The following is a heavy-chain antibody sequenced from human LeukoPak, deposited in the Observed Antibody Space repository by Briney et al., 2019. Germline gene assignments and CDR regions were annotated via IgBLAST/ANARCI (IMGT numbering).Heavy chain of an antibody. J-gene: IGHJ4*02. V-gene: IGHV3-23*01. CDR1: GFTFSRYA. CDR2: ISGSGGST. CDR3: AKDGYCSSTSCYPLIDY. Sequence: GGSLRLSCAASGFTFSRYAMSWVRQAPGKGLEWVSAISGSGGSTYYADSVKGRFTISRDNSKNTLYLRMNSLRAEDTAVYYCAKDGYCSSTSCYPLIDYWGQGTLVTVSS. D-gene: IGHD2-2*01.